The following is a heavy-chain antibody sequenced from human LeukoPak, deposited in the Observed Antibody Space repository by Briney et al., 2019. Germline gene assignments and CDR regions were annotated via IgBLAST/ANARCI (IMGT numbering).Heavy chain of an antibody. CDR3: AAGLGTAAAAPFES. CDR2: LSYDGSIK. Sequence: GGSLRLSCAASTLSTFAMHWVRQAPGKGLEWVAVLSYDGSIKYYADSVKGRFTISRDSSKNTLYLQMNSPRPEDTAVYYCAAGLGTAAAAPFESWGQGTLVTVSS. V-gene: IGHV3-30*04. J-gene: IGHJ4*02. CDR1: TLSTFA. D-gene: IGHD6-13*01.